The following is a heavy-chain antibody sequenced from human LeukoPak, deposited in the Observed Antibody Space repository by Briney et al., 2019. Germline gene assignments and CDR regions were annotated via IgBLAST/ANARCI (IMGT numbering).Heavy chain of an antibody. Sequence: PSETLSLTCTVSGDSINSYYWSWIRQPPGKGLEWIGYIYYSGSTNYNPSLKSRVTISVATAKNQFSLKLSSVTAADTAVYYCARGIAAAGPYNWFDPWGQGTLVTVSS. V-gene: IGHV4-59*01. D-gene: IGHD6-13*01. CDR3: ARGIAAAGPYNWFDP. CDR2: IYYSGST. J-gene: IGHJ5*02. CDR1: GDSINSYY.